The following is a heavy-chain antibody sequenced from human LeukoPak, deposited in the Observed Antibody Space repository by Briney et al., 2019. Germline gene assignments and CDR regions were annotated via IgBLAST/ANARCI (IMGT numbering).Heavy chain of an antibody. J-gene: IGHJ4*02. CDR1: GFTFSSYA. D-gene: IGHD1-7*01. V-gene: IGHV3-23*01. CDR2: ISGSGGST. CDR3: AKDGLGWNYGPADY. Sequence: GGSLRLSCAASGFTFSSYAMSWVRQAPGKGLEWVSAISGSGGSTYYADSVKGRFTISRDNPKNTLYLQMNSLRAEDTAVYYCAKDGLGWNYGPADYWGQGTLVTVSS.